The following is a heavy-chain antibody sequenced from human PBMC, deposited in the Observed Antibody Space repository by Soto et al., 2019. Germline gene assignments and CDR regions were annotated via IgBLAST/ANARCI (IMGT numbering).Heavy chain of an antibody. CDR2: ISAYNGNT. V-gene: IGHV1-18*01. J-gene: IGHJ4*02. Sequence: QVPLVQSGAEVKKPGASVKVSCKASDYTFTSYGISWVRQAPGQGLEWMGWISAYNGNTKYAQKVQGRVTMTTDTSTSTAYMELRSLRSDDTAVYYCARAVAGPQNFDYWGQGTLVTVSS. CDR3: ARAVAGPQNFDY. CDR1: DYTFTSYG. D-gene: IGHD6-19*01.